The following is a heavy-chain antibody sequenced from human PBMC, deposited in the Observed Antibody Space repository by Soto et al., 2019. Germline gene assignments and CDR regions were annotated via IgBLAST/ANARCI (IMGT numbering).Heavy chain of an antibody. J-gene: IGHJ6*02. CDR2: ISYDGNNK. CDR1: GFTFSSYA. CDR3: AREMGSEGCSSTSCYTPAGMDV. Sequence: GGSLRLSWAASGFTFSSYAMHWVRQAPGKGLEWVAVISYDGNNKYYADSVKGRFTISRDNSKNTLYLQMNSLRAEDTAVYYCAREMGSEGCSSTSCYTPAGMDVWGQGTTVTVSS. V-gene: IGHV3-30-3*01. D-gene: IGHD2-2*02.